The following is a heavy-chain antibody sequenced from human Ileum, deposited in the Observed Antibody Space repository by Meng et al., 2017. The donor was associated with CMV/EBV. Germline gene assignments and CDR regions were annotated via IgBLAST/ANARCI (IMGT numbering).Heavy chain of an antibody. V-gene: IGHV3-74*01. J-gene: IGHJ5*02. CDR2: ISEDGRST. D-gene: IGHD1-26*01. Sequence: GSLKISCAASGFTFSSYWMHWVRQAPGKGLVWVSRISEDGRSTNYADSVKGRFTISRDNARNTLSLQLNSLRAEDTALYYCARLIDSGRYGFWFDPWGQGTLVTVSS. CDR1: GFTFSSYW. CDR3: ARLIDSGRYGFWFDP.